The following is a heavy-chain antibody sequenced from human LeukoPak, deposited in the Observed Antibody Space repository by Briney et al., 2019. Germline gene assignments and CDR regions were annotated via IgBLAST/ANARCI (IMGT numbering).Heavy chain of an antibody. D-gene: IGHD5-18*01. CDR3: Y. CDR2: IIPIFRAA. CDR1: GGTFSTYA. Sequence: VASVKVSCKGSGGTFSTYASSWVRQAPGQGLEWMGGIIPIFRAANYAQNFQGRVTLTADESTSTAYYCARGPGYLGLQSYFDYWGQGTLVTVSS. V-gene: IGHV1-69*01. J-gene: IGHJ4*02.